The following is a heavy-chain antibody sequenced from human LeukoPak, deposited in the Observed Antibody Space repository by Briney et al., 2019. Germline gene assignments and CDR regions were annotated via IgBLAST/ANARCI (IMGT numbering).Heavy chain of an antibody. J-gene: IGHJ6*03. D-gene: IGHD3-22*01. CDR3: ARDLFGVVASYYMDV. Sequence: ASVKVSCKASGYTFTSYGIIWVRQAPGQGLECMGWISAYNGNTNYAQKLQGRVTMTTDTSTSTAYMELRSLRSDDTAVYYCARDLFGVVASYYMDVWGKGTTVTVSS. V-gene: IGHV1-18*01. CDR1: GYTFTSYG. CDR2: ISAYNGNT.